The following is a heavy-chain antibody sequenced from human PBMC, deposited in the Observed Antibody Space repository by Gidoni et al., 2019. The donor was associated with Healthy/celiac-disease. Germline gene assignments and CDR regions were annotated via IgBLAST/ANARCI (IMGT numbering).Heavy chain of an antibody. V-gene: IGHV3-33*08. J-gene: IGHJ5*02. CDR2: IWYDGSNK. CDR3: ARDLRFLEWSSGFDP. CDR1: GFTFSSYG. D-gene: IGHD3-3*01. Sequence: QVQLVESGGGGVQPGRSLRRSCAASGFTFSSYGMHWVRQAPGKGLGWVAVIWYDGSNKYYADSVKGRFTISRDNSKNTLYLQMNSLRAEDTAVYYCARDLRFLEWSSGFDPWGQGTLVTVSS.